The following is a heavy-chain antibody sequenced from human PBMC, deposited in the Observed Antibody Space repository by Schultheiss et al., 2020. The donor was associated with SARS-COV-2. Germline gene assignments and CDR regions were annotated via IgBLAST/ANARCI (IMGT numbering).Heavy chain of an antibody. J-gene: IGHJ6*02. CDR1: GFTVSSNY. CDR2: IYANDNT. CDR3: ARDSNLIPSIMGDYYGVDV. Sequence: GGSLRLSCAASGFTVSSNYMSWVRQAPGKGLEWVSVIYANDNTFYADSVKGRFTISRDNSKNTLYLQMNNLRAEDTAVYYCARDSNLIPSIMGDYYGVDVWGQGTTVTVSS. D-gene: IGHD3-16*01. V-gene: IGHV3-66*01.